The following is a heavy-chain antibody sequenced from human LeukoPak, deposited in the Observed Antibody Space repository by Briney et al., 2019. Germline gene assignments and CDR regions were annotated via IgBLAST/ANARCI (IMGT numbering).Heavy chain of an antibody. CDR2: IYHSGST. Sequence: SQTLSLTCTVSGGSISSAGYYWSWIRQPPGKGLEWIGYIYHSGSTYYNPSLKSRVTIPVDRSKNQFSLKLSSVTAADTAVYYCARIIWFGELLPDYWGQGTLVTVSS. J-gene: IGHJ4*02. V-gene: IGHV4-30-2*01. CDR3: ARIIWFGELLPDY. D-gene: IGHD3-10*01. CDR1: GGSISSAGYY.